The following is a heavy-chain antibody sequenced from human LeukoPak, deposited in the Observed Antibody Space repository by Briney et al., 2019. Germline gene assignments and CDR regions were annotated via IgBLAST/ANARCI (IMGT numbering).Heavy chain of an antibody. J-gene: IGHJ5*02. CDR2: IYTSGST. CDR1: GGSISSYY. CDR3: ARSGQLLLYGGPNWFDP. Sequence: SETLSLTCTVSGGSISSYYWSWIRQPPGKGLEWIGYIYTSGSTNYNPSLKSRVTISVDTSKNQFSLKLSSVTAADTAVYYCARSGQLLLYGGPNWFDPWGQGTLVTVSS. V-gene: IGHV4-4*09. D-gene: IGHD2-2*02.